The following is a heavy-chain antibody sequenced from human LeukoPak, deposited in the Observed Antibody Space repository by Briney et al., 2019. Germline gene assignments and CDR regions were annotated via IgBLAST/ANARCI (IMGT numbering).Heavy chain of an antibody. CDR2: INTNTGNP. CDR1: GYTFTSYD. D-gene: IGHD6-6*01. Sequence: ASVKVSCKASGYTFTSYDINWVRQATGQGLEWMGWINTNTGNPTYAQGFTGRLVFSLDTSVSTAYLQISSLKAEDTAVYYCAREAGSSTENYYYMDVWGKGTTVTVSS. J-gene: IGHJ6*03. V-gene: IGHV7-4-1*02. CDR3: AREAGSSTENYYYMDV.